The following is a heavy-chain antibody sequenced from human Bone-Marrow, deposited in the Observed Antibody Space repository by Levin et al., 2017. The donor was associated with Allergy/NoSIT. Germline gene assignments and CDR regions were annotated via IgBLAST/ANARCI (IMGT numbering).Heavy chain of an antibody. CDR1: GASISSFY. D-gene: IGHD2-2*01. CDR3: ARQAVPAAMNGFDS. Sequence: GSLRLSCTVSGASISSFYWSWIRQPPGKGLEWIGYFYYSGSTNYSPSLKSRVSMSADMSRNQVYLTMSSVTAADTAVYYCARQAVPAAMNGFDSWGQGTLVTVSS. V-gene: IGHV4-59*08. J-gene: IGHJ5*01. CDR2: FYYSGST.